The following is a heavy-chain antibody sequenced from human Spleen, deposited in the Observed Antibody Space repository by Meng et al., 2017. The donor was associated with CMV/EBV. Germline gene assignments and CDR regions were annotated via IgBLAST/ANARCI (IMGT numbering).Heavy chain of an antibody. D-gene: IGHD3-3*01. CDR2: TNGDGSSI. J-gene: IGHJ4*02. CDR1: GFTFSSYW. CDR3: ARDFFALAPTDF. Sequence: SCAASGFTFSSYWMHWVRQAPGKGLVWVSRTNGDGSSIAYADSVKGRFTISRDNAKNTLYLQMSSLRIEDTAVYYCARDFFALAPTDFWGQGTLVTVSS. V-gene: IGHV3-74*01.